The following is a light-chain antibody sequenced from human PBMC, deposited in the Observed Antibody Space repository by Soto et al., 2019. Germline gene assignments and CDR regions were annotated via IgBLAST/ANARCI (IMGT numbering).Light chain of an antibody. J-gene: IGKJ5*01. CDR2: DAS. CDR1: QSVKTF. Sequence: EIVLTQSPATLSFSPVEIATLSASSSQSVKTFLVWYQQRPGQAPRLLIYDASHRAAGIPARFSGSGFGTDFTLTISSLEPEDAAVYYCQQRSNWPPITFGQGTRLEIK. V-gene: IGKV3-11*01. CDR3: QQRSNWPPIT.